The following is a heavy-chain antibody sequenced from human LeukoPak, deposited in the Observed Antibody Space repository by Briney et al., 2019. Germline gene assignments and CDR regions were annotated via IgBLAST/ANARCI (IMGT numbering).Heavy chain of an antibody. J-gene: IGHJ4*02. V-gene: IGHV2-5*02. CDR1: GFSFSTSGVG. CDR3: ARSPYYDILTGSRGTFDY. CDR2: IYWDEDK. D-gene: IGHD3-9*01. Sequence: SGPTLVKPTQTLTLTCTFSGFSFSTSGVGVGWIRQPPGKALEWLAVIYWDEDKRYRPSLKSRLTITKDTSKNQVVLTMTNMGPVDTATYYCARSPYYDILTGSRGTFDYWGRGILVTVSS.